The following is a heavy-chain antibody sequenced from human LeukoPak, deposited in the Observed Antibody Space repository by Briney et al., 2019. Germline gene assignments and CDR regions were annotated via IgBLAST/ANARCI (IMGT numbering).Heavy chain of an antibody. D-gene: IGHD3-22*01. CDR1: GFTFSSNY. J-gene: IGHJ4*02. CDR2: IYSGGST. Sequence: GGSLRLSCAASGFTFSSNYMSWVRQAPGKGLEWVSVIYSGGSTYYADSVKGRFTISRDNSKNTLYLQMNSLRAEDTAVYYCARSAGPDPNYYDSSGYRGLDYWGQGTLVTVSS. CDR3: ARSAGPDPNYYDSSGYRGLDY. V-gene: IGHV3-66*01.